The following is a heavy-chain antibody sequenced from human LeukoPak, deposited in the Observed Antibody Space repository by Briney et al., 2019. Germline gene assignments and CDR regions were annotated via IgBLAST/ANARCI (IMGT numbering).Heavy chain of an antibody. CDR3: ATSSGWDWGGY. CDR1: GGSFSDYY. J-gene: IGHJ4*02. D-gene: IGHD6-19*01. CDR2: MNDSPSA. Sequence: SETLSLTCAVYGGSFSDYYWSWVRQPPGKGLEWIGEMNDSPSASYNPSLKSRVTISRDTSTNQFSLKLTSVTAADTAVYYCATSSGWDWGGYWGQGTLVTVSS. V-gene: IGHV4-34*01.